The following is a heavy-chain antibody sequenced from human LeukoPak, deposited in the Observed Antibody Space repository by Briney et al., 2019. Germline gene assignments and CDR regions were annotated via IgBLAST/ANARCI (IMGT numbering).Heavy chain of an antibody. CDR2: ISWNSGSM. CDR1: GFTFDDYA. D-gene: IGHD3-10*01. J-gene: IGHJ4*02. V-gene: IGHV3-9*01. CDR3: ARGITD. Sequence: GGSLRLSCVASGFTFDDYAMHWVRQAPGKGLEWVSGISWNSGSMGYADSVKGRFTISRDNAKNSLYLQMNSLRAEDTAVYYCARGITDWGQGTLVTVSS.